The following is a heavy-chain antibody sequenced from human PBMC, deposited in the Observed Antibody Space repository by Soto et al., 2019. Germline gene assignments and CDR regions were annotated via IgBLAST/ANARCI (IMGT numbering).Heavy chain of an antibody. CDR1: GYTFTGYY. Sequence: ASVKVSCKASGYTFTGYYMHWVRQAPGQGLEWMGWINPNSGGTNYAQKSQGWVTMTRDTSISTAYMELSRLRSDDTAVYYCARDPMNYGDYVGSDYYYYGMDVWGQGTTVTVSS. CDR3: ARDPMNYGDYVGSDYYYYGMDV. V-gene: IGHV1-2*04. J-gene: IGHJ6*02. D-gene: IGHD4-17*01. CDR2: INPNSGGT.